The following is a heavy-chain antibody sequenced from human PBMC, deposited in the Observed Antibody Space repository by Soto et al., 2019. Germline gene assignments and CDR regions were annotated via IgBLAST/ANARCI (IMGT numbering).Heavy chain of an antibody. V-gene: IGHV4-4*02. CDR3: ATFSRPGLYYYFGMDV. CDR2: IYHTGIT. Sequence: SETLSLTCAVSGFSISNNNWWTCVRQPPGKGLEWVGDIYHTGITNYSPSLKSRVTISVDNSENQFSLRLTSVTAADTAVYYCATFSRPGLYYYFGMDVWGQRITVTVS. D-gene: IGHD6-13*01. J-gene: IGHJ6*01. CDR1: GFSISNNNW.